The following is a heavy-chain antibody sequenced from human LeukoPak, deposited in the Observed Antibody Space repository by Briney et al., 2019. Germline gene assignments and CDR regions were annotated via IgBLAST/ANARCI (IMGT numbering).Heavy chain of an antibody. CDR3: ARLGVWFGEGNLSGYFDY. CDR1: GGSISSYY. CDR2: IYYSGST. D-gene: IGHD3-10*01. J-gene: IGHJ4*02. Sequence: PSETLSLTCTVSGGSISSYYWSWIRQPPGKGLEWIGYIYYSGSTNYNPSLKSRVTISVDTSKNQFSLKLSSVTAADTAVYYCARLGVWFGEGNLSGYFDYWGQGALVTVSS. V-gene: IGHV4-59*01.